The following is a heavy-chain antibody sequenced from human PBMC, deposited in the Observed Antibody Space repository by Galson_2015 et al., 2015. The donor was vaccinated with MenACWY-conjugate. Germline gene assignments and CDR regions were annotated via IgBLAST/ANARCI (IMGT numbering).Heavy chain of an antibody. CDR2: ISGSGGGT. V-gene: IGHV3-23*01. CDR1: GFIFSSCA. D-gene: IGHD6-19*01. Sequence: SLRLSCAASGFIFSSCAMSWVRQAPGKGLEWVLAISGSGGGTYYADSVKGRFTISRDNYKNTLYLQMNSLRAEDTAVYYCAKDIPRKITLAAPIDHWGQGALVTVSS. CDR3: AKDIPRKITLAAPIDH. J-gene: IGHJ4*02.